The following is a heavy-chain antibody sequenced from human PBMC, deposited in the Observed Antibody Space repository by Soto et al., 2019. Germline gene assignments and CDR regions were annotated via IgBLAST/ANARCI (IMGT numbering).Heavy chain of an antibody. CDR3: AREGYSSGRGDFDY. Sequence: EVQLVESGGGLVKPGGSLRLSCAASGFTFSSYSMNWVRQAPGKGLEWVSSISSSSTYIHYADSVKGRFTISRDNAKNSLYLQMNSLRAEDTAVYYCAREGYSSGRGDFDYWGQGTLVTVSS. CDR2: ISSSSTYI. V-gene: IGHV3-21*01. CDR1: GFTFSSYS. J-gene: IGHJ4*02. D-gene: IGHD6-19*01.